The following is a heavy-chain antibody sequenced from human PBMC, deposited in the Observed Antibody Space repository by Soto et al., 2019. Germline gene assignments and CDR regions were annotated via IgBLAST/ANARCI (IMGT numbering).Heavy chain of an antibody. Sequence: ASVKVSSKASGYTITNYGISWVRQAPGQGLEWMGWINVYNGNTKYAQKVQGRVTMTTDTSTSTAYMELRSLRSDDTAVYYCARGLGSGSYYNQYNWFDPWGQGTLVTVSS. CDR3: ARGLGSGSYYNQYNWFDP. D-gene: IGHD3-10*02. V-gene: IGHV1-18*01. CDR2: INVYNGNT. J-gene: IGHJ5*02. CDR1: GYTITNYG.